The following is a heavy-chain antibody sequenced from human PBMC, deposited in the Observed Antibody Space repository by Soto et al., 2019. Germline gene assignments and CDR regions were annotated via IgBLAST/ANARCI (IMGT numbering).Heavy chain of an antibody. J-gene: IGHJ4*02. CDR2: IDYTGNT. D-gene: IGHD5-18*01. CDR1: GGSISSSSYY. Sequence: PSETLALTCTVSGGSISSSSYYGGCIRQPPGKGLEWIASIDYTGNTFYNPSLTSRVTISVDTSKNQFSLKVTSVTAADTAVYYCARINKGYGTDSWGQGTLVTVSS. V-gene: IGHV4-39*01. CDR3: ARINKGYGTDS.